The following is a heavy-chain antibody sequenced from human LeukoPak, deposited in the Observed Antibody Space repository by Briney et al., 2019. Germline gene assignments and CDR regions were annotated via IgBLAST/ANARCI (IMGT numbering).Heavy chain of an antibody. CDR3: ATTRAVAGTGFDAFDI. CDR1: GYSFTSYW. D-gene: IGHD6-19*01. CDR2: IYAGDSDT. Sequence: GESLKISGKGSGYSFTSYWSGWVRQMPGKVVEGMGIIYAGDSDTRDSPSFQGQVTISVDKSISTAYLQWSSLKASDTAPYYCATTRAVAGTGFDAFDIWGKGTMVTVSS. V-gene: IGHV5-51*01. J-gene: IGHJ3*02.